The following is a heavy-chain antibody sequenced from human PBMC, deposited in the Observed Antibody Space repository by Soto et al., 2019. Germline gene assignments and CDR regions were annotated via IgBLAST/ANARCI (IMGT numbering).Heavy chain of an antibody. J-gene: IGHJ3*02. CDR2: IYYSGST. V-gene: IGHV4-31*03. D-gene: IGHD1-26*01. CDR3: TRVDGRKRGLKAFDI. Sequence: QVQLQESGPGLVKPSQTLSLTCTVSGGSISSGGYYWSWIRQHPGKGLEWIGYIYYSGSTYYNPSLYSRVTISVDTSKILFALKLISVTAADTAVYYCTRVDGRKRGLKAFDIRCQGTMVTVSS. CDR1: GGSISSGGYY.